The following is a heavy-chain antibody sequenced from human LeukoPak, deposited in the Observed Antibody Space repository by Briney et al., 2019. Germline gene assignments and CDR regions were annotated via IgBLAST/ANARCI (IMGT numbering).Heavy chain of an antibody. CDR2: ISGGGGST. CDR1: GFTFTSYS. J-gene: IGHJ4*02. CDR3: AKDMGSRTAGGFDY. V-gene: IGHV3-23*01. Sequence: GGSLRLYCAASGFTFTSYSMNWVRQAPGKGLEWVSTISGGGGSTYYADSVKGRFTISRDNSKNTLYLQVNSLRAEDTALYYCAKDMGSRTAGGFDYWGQGTLVTVSS. D-gene: IGHD1-14*01.